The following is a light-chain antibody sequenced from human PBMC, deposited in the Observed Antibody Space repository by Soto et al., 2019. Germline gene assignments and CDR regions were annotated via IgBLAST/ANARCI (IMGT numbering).Light chain of an antibody. J-gene: IGKJ4*01. V-gene: IGKV3D-20*01. CDR2: DAS. CDR3: QQYSSSLFT. Sequence: EILLTQSPATLSVSPGDRATLSCGASQSVSRRYLAWYQQKPGLAPRLLIYDASSSDTGIPDRFSGSGSGTDFTLTISRLEPEDFAVYYCQQYSSSLFTFGGGTKVEIK. CDR1: QSVSRRY.